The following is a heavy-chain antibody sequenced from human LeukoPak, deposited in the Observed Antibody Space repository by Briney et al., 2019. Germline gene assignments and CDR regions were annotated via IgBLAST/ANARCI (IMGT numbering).Heavy chain of an antibody. D-gene: IGHD3-10*01. CDR1: GFIFSNFA. V-gene: IGHV3-23*01. CDR3: AKGRLGSGTYFVY. Sequence: GGSLRLSCAASGFIFSNFALSWVRQAPGKGPEWVSVISGSGGSTKYADSVKGRFTISRDNSKHTVFLQMTSLRADDTAVYYCAKGRLGSGTYFVYWGQGTLVTVSS. J-gene: IGHJ4*02. CDR2: ISGSGGST.